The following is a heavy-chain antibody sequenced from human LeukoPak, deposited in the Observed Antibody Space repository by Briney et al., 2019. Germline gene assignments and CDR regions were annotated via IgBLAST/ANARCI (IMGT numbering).Heavy chain of an antibody. CDR1: GGSISSYY. CDR2: IYTSGST. V-gene: IGHV4-4*07. Sequence: DPSETLSLTCTVSGGSISSYYWSWIRQPAGKGLEWIGRIYTSGSTNYNPSLKSRVTMSVHTSKNQFSLKLSSVTAADTAVYYCARLTGYSSESWFDPWGQGTLVTVSS. CDR3: ARLTGYSSESWFDP. D-gene: IGHD3-9*01. J-gene: IGHJ5*02.